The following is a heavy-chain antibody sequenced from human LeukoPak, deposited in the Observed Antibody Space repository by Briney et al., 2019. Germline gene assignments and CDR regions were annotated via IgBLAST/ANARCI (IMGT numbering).Heavy chain of an antibody. CDR2: ISGSGGST. CDR1: GFTFSSYS. CDR3: AKFPNAFDI. J-gene: IGHJ3*02. V-gene: IGHV3-23*01. Sequence: GGSPRLSCAASGFTFSSYSMNWVRQAPGKGLEWVSAISGSGGSTYYADSVQGRFTISRDNSKNTLHLQMNSLRAEDTAVYYCAKFPNAFDIWGQGTMVTVSS.